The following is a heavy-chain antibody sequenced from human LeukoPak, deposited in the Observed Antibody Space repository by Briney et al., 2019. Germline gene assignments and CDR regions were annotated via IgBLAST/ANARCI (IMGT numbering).Heavy chain of an antibody. CDR2: MYYSGST. CDR1: GGSISSYY. V-gene: IGHV4-59*08. CDR3: ARADTDRYYYYMDV. J-gene: IGHJ6*03. D-gene: IGHD2-15*01. Sequence: SETLSLTCTVSGGSISSYYWSWIRQPPGKGLEWIGYMYYSGSTNYNPSLKSRVTISVDTSKNQFSLKLSSVTAADTAVYYCARADTDRYYYYMDVWDKGTTVTISS.